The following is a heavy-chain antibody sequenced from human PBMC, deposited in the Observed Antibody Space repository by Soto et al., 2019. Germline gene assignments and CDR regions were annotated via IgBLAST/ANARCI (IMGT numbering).Heavy chain of an antibody. Sequence: EAQLVESGGGLVQPGRSLRLSCAASGFTFDKNAMHWVRQVPGKGLEWVSGISWHSATIVYADSVKGRFTISRDNAKNYLYLQMNSLRVEDTALYYCAKDWYSSSAGCFEYWGQGTLVTVPS. CDR3: AKDWYSSSAGCFEY. J-gene: IGHJ4*02. V-gene: IGHV3-9*01. CDR2: ISWHSATI. CDR1: GFTFDKNA. D-gene: IGHD6-19*01.